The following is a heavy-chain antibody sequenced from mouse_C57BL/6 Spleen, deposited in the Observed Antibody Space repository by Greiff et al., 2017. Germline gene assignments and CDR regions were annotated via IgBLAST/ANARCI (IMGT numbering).Heavy chain of an antibody. D-gene: IGHD2-5*01. Sequence: QVHVKQPGAELVKPGASVKMSCKASGYTFTSYWITWVKQRPGQGLEWIGDIYPGSGSTNYNEKFKSKATLTVDTSSSTAYMQLSSLTSEDSAVYYCARSGSNPDYFDYWGQGTTLTVSS. CDR3: ARSGSNPDYFDY. CDR2: IYPGSGST. V-gene: IGHV1-55*01. J-gene: IGHJ2*01. CDR1: GYTFTSYW.